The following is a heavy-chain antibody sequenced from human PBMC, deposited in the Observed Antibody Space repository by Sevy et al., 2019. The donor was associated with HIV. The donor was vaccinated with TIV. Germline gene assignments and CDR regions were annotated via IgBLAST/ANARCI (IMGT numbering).Heavy chain of an antibody. J-gene: IGHJ6*02. CDR1: GFTFSNYA. Sequence: GGSLRLSCLASGFTFSNYAIHWVRQAPGKGLEYVSVISSNGGTTYYADSVKGRFTISRDNFKNTLYLQMSSLRAEDTAVYYCVKDLMYDSGSTLYYGMDVWGQGTTVTVSS. CDR3: VKDLMYDSGSTLYYGMDV. V-gene: IGHV3-64D*06. CDR2: ISSNGGTT. D-gene: IGHD6-19*01.